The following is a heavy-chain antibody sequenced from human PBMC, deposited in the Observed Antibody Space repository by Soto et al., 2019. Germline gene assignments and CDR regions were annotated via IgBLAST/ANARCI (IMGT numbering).Heavy chain of an antibody. CDR3: ARTAGPTPFDP. CDR2: MNPNSGNT. D-gene: IGHD6-19*01. J-gene: IGHJ5*02. CDR1: GYTFTSYD. V-gene: IGHV1-8*01. Sequence: ASVKVSCKASGYTFTSYDINWVRQATGQGLEWMGWMNPNSGNTGYAQKFQGRVTITRDTSASTVYMELNSLTSEDTAVYYCARTAGPTPFDPWGQGTPVTVSS.